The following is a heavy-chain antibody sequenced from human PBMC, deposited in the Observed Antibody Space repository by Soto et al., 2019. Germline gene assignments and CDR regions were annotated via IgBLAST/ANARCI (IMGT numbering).Heavy chain of an antibody. CDR3: ARGWGRIFDY. Sequence: QVQLQQWGAGLLKPSETLSLTCAVYGGSFSGYYWNWILQPPGKGLEWIGEINRSGSTNYNPSLKSRVTLSVDTSKNQFSLKLSSVTAADTAVYYCARGWGRIFDYWGQGTLVTVSS. D-gene: IGHD7-27*01. CDR2: INRSGST. J-gene: IGHJ4*02. V-gene: IGHV4-34*01. CDR1: GGSFSGYY.